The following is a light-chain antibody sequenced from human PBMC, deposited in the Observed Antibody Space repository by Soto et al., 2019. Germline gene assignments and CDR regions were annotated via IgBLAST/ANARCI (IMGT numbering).Light chain of an antibody. CDR3: QQYNNWPPYT. CDR2: GVS. V-gene: IGKV3-15*01. J-gene: IGKJ2*01. Sequence: EVVMTQSPGTLSVSPGGRATLSCRASQSISRNLAWYQQKPGRAPRLLIYGVSTRATGIPARFSGSGSETEFTLTISSLQSEDFAVYYCQQYNNWPPYTFGQGTKVDIK. CDR1: QSISRN.